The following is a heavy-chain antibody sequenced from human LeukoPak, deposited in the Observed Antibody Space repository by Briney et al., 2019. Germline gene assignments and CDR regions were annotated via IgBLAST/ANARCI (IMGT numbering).Heavy chain of an antibody. CDR3: ARVGSSFKGGFDY. D-gene: IGHD6-13*01. CDR2: INPSGGST. Sequence: GASVKVSCKASGYTFTSYYMHWVRQAPGQGLEWMGIINPSGGSTSYAQKFQDRVTMTRDTSTSTVYMELSSLRSEDTAVYYCARVGSSFKGGFDYWAREPWSPSPQ. V-gene: IGHV1-46*01. CDR1: GYTFTSYY. J-gene: IGHJ4*02.